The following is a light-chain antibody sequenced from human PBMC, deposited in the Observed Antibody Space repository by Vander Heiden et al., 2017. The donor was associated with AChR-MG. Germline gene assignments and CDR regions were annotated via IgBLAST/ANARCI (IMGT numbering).Light chain of an antibody. CDR2: GNN. CDR1: SSNIGAGFD. J-gene: IGLJ1*01. V-gene: IGLV1-40*01. CDR3: QSHDGRLSGSGV. Sequence: QSVLTQPPSVSGAPGQRVTISCTGSSSNIGAGFDVHWYQQLPGTAPKILIHGNNNRPSGVPDRFSGSKSGTSASLTIAGLQAEDEADYFCQSHDGRLSGSGVFGTGTKVIVL.